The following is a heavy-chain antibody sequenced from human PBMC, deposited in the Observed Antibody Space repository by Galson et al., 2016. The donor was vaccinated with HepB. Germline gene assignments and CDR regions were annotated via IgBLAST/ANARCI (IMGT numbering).Heavy chain of an antibody. D-gene: IGHD2-8*01. V-gene: IGHV3-21*06. J-gene: IGHJ4*02. Sequence: SLRLSCAASGFTFSDYSMNWVRQAPGKGLEWVSSITSGSSYIYYADSVKGRFTISRDNAKNLVFLQMDSLRAEDTAVYYCTREANGVFKNWGQGNLVTVSS. CDR1: GFTFSDYS. CDR3: TREANGVFKN. CDR2: ITSGSSYI.